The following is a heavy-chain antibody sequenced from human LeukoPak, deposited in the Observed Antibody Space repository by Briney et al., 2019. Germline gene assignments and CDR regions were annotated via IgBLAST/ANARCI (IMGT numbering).Heavy chain of an antibody. V-gene: IGHV3-30-3*01. CDR2: ISYDGSNK. Sequence: PGGSLRLSCAASGFTFSSYAMHWVRQAPGNGLEWVAVISYDGSNKYYADSVKGRFTISRDNSKNTLYLQMNSLRAEDTAVYYCAREQGNWFDPWGQGTLVTVSS. CDR1: GFTFSSYA. CDR3: AREQGNWFDP. J-gene: IGHJ5*02.